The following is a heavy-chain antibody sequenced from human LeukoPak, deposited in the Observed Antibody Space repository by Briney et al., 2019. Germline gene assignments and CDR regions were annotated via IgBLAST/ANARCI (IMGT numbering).Heavy chain of an antibody. CDR3: ARWYSGSGYFDY. Sequence: ASETLSLTCAVSRYSISSGYYWGWIRQPPGKGLEWIGSIYHSGSTYYNPSIKSRVTISVDTSKNQFSLKLSSVTAADTAVYYCARWYSGSGYFDYWGQGTLVTVSS. J-gene: IGHJ4*02. D-gene: IGHD6-6*01. CDR1: RYSISSGYY. CDR2: IYHSGST. V-gene: IGHV4-38-2*01.